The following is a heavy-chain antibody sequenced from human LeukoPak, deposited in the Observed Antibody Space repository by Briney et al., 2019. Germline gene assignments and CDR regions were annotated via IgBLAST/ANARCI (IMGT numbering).Heavy chain of an antibody. Sequence: SETLSLTCAVYGGSFSGYYWSWNRQPPGKGLEWIGEINHSGSTNYNPSLKSRVTISVDTSKNQFSLKLSSVTAADTAVYYCARPHYDFWSGYYYFDYWGQGTLVTVSS. J-gene: IGHJ4*02. CDR1: GGSFSGYY. CDR2: INHSGST. CDR3: ARPHYDFWSGYYYFDY. V-gene: IGHV4-34*01. D-gene: IGHD3-3*01.